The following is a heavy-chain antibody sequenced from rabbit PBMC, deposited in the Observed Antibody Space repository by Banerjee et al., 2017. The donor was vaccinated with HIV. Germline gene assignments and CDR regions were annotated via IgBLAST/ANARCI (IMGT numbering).Heavy chain of an antibody. CDR2: IYTGSSGST. CDR3: ARGPGSDYVGAHRL. V-gene: IGHV1S40*01. CDR1: GFSFSGAYY. J-gene: IGHJ4*01. Sequence: QSLEESGGDLVKPGASLTLTCTASGFSFSGAYYMCWVRQAPGKGLEWIACIYTGSSGSTWYASWAKGRFTISKTSSTTVTLQMTSLTVADTATYFCARGPGSDYVGAHRLWGPGTLVTVS. D-gene: IGHD1-1*01.